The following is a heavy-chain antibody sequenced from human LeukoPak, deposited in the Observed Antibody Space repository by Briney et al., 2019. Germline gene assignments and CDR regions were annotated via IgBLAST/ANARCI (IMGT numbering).Heavy chain of an antibody. CDR2: IFYTGST. CDR3: ARDSGSLLWRHGFEY. J-gene: IGHJ4*02. V-gene: IGHV4-39*07. CDR1: GDSISSSNHY. Sequence: SETLSLTCTVSGDSISSSNHYWGWIRQPPGKGLEWIGSIFYTGSTYYNPSLKSRVTISVDKSKNQFSLKLTSVTAADTAVYYCARDSGSLLWRHGFEYWGQGTLVTVSS. D-gene: IGHD1-26*01.